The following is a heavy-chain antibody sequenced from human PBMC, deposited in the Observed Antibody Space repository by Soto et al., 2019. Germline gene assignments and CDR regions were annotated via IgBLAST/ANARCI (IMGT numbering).Heavy chain of an antibody. J-gene: IGHJ4*02. CDR2: IKQDGSEK. CDR3: ARDHDFWSGYYTGYFDY. Sequence: GGSLRLSCAASGFTFSSYWMSWVRQAPGKGLEWVANIKQDGSEKYYVDSVKGRFTISRDNAKNSLYLQMNSLRAEDTAVYYCARDHDFWSGYYTGYFDYWGQGTLVTVSS. D-gene: IGHD3-3*01. CDR1: GFTFSSYW. V-gene: IGHV3-7*01.